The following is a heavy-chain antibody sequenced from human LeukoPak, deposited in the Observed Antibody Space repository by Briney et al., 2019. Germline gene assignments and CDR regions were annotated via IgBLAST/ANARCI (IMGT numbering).Heavy chain of an antibody. CDR2: ISGSGGST. CDR1: GSTFSGYA. D-gene: IGHD6-13*01. CDR3: AYNSWPHAFDI. Sequence: GGSLRLSCAASGSTFSGYAMSWVRQAPGKGLEWVSAISGSGGSTYYADSVQGRFTISRDNSKNTLYLQMNSLRAEDTAVYYCAYNSWPHAFDILGQGTILTVSS. J-gene: IGHJ3*02. V-gene: IGHV3-23*01.